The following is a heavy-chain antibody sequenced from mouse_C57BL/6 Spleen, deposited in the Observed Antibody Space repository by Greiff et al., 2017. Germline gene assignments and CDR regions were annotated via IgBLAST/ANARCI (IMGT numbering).Heavy chain of an antibody. CDR2: IDPSDSYI. V-gene: IGHV1-69*01. Sequence: QVQLQQPGAELVMPGASVKLSCKASGYTFTSYWMPWVKQRPGQGLEWIGEIDPSDSYINYNQKFQGKSTLTVDKSSSTAYMQLSSLTSEDSAVYYWAMYYGSSYGADWGQGTLVTGSA. CDR3: AMYYGSSYGAD. J-gene: IGHJ3*01. CDR1: GYTFTSYW. D-gene: IGHD1-1*01.